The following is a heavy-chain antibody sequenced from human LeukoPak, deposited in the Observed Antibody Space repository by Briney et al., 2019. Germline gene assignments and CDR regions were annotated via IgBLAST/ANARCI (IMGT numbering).Heavy chain of an antibody. V-gene: IGHV4-39*07. CDR2: IYFSGGT. CDR3: ARAGIAAAAAWFDP. J-gene: IGHJ5*02. D-gene: IGHD6-13*01. CDR1: GDSISSSNCY. Sequence: SETLSLTCTVSGDSISSSNCYWGWIRQPPGKGLEWIGSIYFSGGTYYNPSLKSRVTISVDTSKNQFSLKLSSVTAADTAVYYCARAGIAAAAAWFDPWGQGTLVTVSS.